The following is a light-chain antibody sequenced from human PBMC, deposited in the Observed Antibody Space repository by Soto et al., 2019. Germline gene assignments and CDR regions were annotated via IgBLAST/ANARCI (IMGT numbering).Light chain of an antibody. J-gene: IGLJ2*01. CDR2: EVT. Sequence: QSALTQPPSASGAPGQSVTISCTGTSSDVGGCNFVSWYQHHPGKVLELMIYEVTKRPSGVPDRFSGSKSGNTAPLTVSGLQAEDEAEYYCSSYTSNYIVVLGGGTKVTVL. CDR3: SSYTSNYIVV. CDR1: SSDVGGCNF. V-gene: IGLV2-8*01.